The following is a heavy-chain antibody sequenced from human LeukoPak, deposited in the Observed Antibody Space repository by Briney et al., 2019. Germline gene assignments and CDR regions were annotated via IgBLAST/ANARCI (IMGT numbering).Heavy chain of an antibody. V-gene: IGHV1-18*01. J-gene: IGHJ5*02. Sequence: ASVKVSCKTSGYTFSSYGITWVRQAPGQGLEWMGWVSAYNGATKYAQKLQDRVTMTTDTSTTIAYMELRSLRSDDTAVYYCARGILADDIMTGPWGQGTRVTVSS. CDR2: VSAYNGAT. D-gene: IGHD3-9*01. CDR3: ARGILADDIMTGP. CDR1: GYTFSSYG.